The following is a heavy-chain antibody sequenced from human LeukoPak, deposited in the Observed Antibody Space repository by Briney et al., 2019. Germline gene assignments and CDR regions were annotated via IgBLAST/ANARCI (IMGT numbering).Heavy chain of an antibody. D-gene: IGHD3-3*01. V-gene: IGHV4-34*01. CDR3: ARGLAITIFGVVRRDNWFDP. Sequence: PSEPLSLTCAVYGGSFSGYYWSWIRQPPGKGLEWIGEINHSGSTNYNPSLKSRVTISVDTSKNQFSLKLSSVTAADTAVYYCARGLAITIFGVVRRDNWFDPWGQGTLVTVSS. J-gene: IGHJ5*02. CDR2: INHSGST. CDR1: GGSFSGYY.